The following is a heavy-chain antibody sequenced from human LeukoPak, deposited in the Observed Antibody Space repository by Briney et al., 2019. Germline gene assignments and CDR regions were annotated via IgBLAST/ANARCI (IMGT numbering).Heavy chain of an antibody. Sequence: ASVKVSCKASGYTFTSYDINWVRQATGQGLEWMGWMNPNSGNTGYAQKFQGRVTMTRNTSISTAYMELSSLRSEDTAVYYCARSDVLLWFGELLYSGTDVWGQGTTVTVSS. CDR2: MNPNSGNT. D-gene: IGHD3-10*01. J-gene: IGHJ6*02. CDR1: GYTFTSYD. V-gene: IGHV1-8*01. CDR3: ARSDVLLWFGELLYSGTDV.